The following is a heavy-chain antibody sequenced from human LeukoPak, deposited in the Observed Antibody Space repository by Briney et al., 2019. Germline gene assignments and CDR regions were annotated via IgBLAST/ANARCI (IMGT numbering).Heavy chain of an antibody. CDR3: ARVVGNYVWGSYRPEGCFDS. CDR2: INPSGGST. D-gene: IGHD3-16*02. Sequence: ASVKVSCKASGYTFTSYFMHWVRQAPGQGLDWMGIINPSGGSTNYAQKLQGRVTMTTDTSTSTAYMELRSLRSDDTAVYYCARVVGNYVWGSYRPEGCFDSWGQGTLVTVSS. J-gene: IGHJ4*02. CDR1: GYTFTSYF. V-gene: IGHV1-46*04.